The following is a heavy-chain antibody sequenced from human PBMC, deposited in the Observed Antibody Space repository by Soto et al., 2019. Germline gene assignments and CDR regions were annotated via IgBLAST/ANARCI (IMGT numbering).Heavy chain of an antibody. CDR1: GGSISIGGYS. CDR3: AGEWIYSFDM. Sequence: QLQLQESGSGLVKPSETLSLTCTVSGGSISIGGYSWSWIRQPPGKGLEWIGYIYHTGTTHYNPSLKNRVTISVDMSKNQFPLKLSSVTAADTPVYYCAGEWIYSFDMWGQGTMLTVSS. D-gene: IGHD5-12*01. J-gene: IGHJ3*02. V-gene: IGHV4-30-2*01. CDR2: IYHTGTT.